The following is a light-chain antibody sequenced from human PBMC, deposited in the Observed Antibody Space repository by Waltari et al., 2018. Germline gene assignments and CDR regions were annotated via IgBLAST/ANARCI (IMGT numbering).Light chain of an antibody. Sequence: QLVLTQSPSASASLGAPVKLTCTLSSRHSSYAIAWHQQQPEKGPRYLMKLNSAGSHSKGDGIPDRFSGSSSGAERYLPLSTLQSEDEADYYCQTWGTGIHVVFGGGTKLTVL. CDR3: QTWGTGIHVV. CDR1: SRHSSYA. V-gene: IGLV4-69*01. CDR2: LNSAGSH. J-gene: IGLJ2*01.